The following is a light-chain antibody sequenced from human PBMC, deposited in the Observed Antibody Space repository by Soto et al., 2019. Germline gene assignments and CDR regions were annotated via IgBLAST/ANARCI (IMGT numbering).Light chain of an antibody. Sequence: QTVVTQETSFSVSPGGTVTLTCGLSSGSVSTSYYPSWYQQTPGQAPRTLIYSTNTRSSGVPDRFSGSILGNKAALTITGAQADDESDYYCVLYMGSGPSVVFGGGTKLTVL. CDR1: SGSVSTSYY. CDR3: VLYMGSGPSVV. CDR2: STN. V-gene: IGLV8-61*01. J-gene: IGLJ2*01.